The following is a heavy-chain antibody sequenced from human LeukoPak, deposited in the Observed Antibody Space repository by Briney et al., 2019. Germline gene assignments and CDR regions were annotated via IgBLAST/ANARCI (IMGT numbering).Heavy chain of an antibody. J-gene: IGHJ3*02. Sequence: PSETLSLTCVVSGGSISGYYWTWIRQPPGRGLEYIGEINHSGSTSFNPSLRSRVTISVDSSKNQFSLKLSSVTAADTAVYYCARSLVWFGEGAFDIWGQGTMVTVSS. CDR3: ARSLVWFGEGAFDI. V-gene: IGHV4-34*01. D-gene: IGHD3-10*01. CDR1: GGSISGYY. CDR2: INHSGST.